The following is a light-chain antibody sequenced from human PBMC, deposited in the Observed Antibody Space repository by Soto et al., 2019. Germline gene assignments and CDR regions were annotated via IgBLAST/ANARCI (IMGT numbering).Light chain of an antibody. V-gene: IGKV3-15*01. J-gene: IGKJ3*01. Sequence: EIVVTQSPGILSVSPGDRATLSCRASQSVSTNLAWYQQKPGQAPTLLIYAASTRATGIPARFTGSGSGTDFTLTISSLHSEDFAVYYCQEYSKWPLFTFGPGTRVDIK. CDR2: AAS. CDR1: QSVSTN. CDR3: QEYSKWPLFT.